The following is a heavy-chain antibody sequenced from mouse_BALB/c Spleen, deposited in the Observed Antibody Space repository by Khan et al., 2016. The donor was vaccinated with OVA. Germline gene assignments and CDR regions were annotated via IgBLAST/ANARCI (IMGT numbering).Heavy chain of an antibody. CDR1: GYSITSGYG. D-gene: IGHD3-3*01. Sequence: VQLQESGPGLVKPSQSLSLTCTVTGYSITSGYGWNWIRQFPGNKLEWMGYISYSGSTNYNPSLKSRISITRDPSKNQFFLQLKSVTTEDAATYYCDRTARIKYWGQGTTLTVSS. CDR3: DRTARIKY. CDR2: ISYSGST. J-gene: IGHJ2*01. V-gene: IGHV3-2*02.